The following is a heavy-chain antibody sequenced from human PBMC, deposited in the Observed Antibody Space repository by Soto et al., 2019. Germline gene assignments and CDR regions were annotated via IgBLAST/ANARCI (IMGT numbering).Heavy chain of an antibody. CDR1: GFTFSSYA. J-gene: IGHJ4*02. CDR2: ISGSGDST. Sequence: EVQLLESGGGLVQPGGSLRLSCAASGFTFSSYAMRWVRQAPGKGLEWVSAISGSGDSTYYADSVKGRFTISRDDSKNTLYLQVNSLRAEDTAVYYCARRGSGSYCDDWGQGTVVTVSS. CDR3: ARRGSGSYCDD. D-gene: IGHD1-26*01. V-gene: IGHV3-23*01.